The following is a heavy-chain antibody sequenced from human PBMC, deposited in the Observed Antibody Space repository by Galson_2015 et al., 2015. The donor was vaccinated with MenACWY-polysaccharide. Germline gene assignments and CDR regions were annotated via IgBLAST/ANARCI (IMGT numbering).Heavy chain of an antibody. CDR2: ISESGDSI. CDR3: ARGHYGLDV. Sequence: ALRLSCAASGFSLGAWYMSWIRQAPGQGLEWLSYISESGDSIYYGDSVKGRFAISRDNAKNSLYLQLNSLEVEDTAIYYCARGHYGLDVWGQGTTVTVSS. J-gene: IGHJ6*02. CDR1: GFSLGAWY. V-gene: IGHV3-11*01.